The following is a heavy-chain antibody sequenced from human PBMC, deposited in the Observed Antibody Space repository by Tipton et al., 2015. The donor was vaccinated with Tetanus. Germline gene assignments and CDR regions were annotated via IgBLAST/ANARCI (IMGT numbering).Heavy chain of an antibody. CDR2: IYQSGST. Sequence: TLSLTCTVSGGSINSPDYSRGWIRQPPGKGLEWIGYIYQSGSTSYNPSLATRVTITADKSKNQFSLNLRSVTAADTAVYYCARDRGQQFVSDWFDPWGQGTLVTASS. CDR3: ARDRGQQFVSDWFDP. D-gene: IGHD6-6*01. V-gene: IGHV4-30-2*01. J-gene: IGHJ5*02. CDR1: GGSINSPDYS.